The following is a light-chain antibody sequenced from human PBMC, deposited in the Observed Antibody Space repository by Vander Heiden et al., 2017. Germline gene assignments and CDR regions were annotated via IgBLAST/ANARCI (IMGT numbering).Light chain of an antibody. CDR2: EVS. J-gene: IGLJ3*02. V-gene: IGLV2-23*02. CDR1: SSDVGSYNL. CDR3: GSYAGSGTLV. Sequence: QSALTQPASVSGSPGQSITISCTGTSSDVGSYNLVSGYQQHPGKAPRLMIYEVSKRPSGVSNRFSGSKSGNTASLTISGLQADDEADYYCGSYAGSGTLVFGGGTKLTVL.